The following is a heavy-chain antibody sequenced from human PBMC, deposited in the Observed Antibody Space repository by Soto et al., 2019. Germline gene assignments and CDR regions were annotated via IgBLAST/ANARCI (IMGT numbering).Heavy chain of an antibody. V-gene: IGHV1-69*13. CDR2: IIPIFGTA. CDR1: GGTFSSYA. J-gene: IGHJ4*02. CDR3: AWDPGSGWPGNY. Sequence: RASVKVSCKASGGTFSSYAISWVRQAPGQGLEWMGGIIPIFGTANYAQKFQGRVTITADESTSTAYMELSSLRSEDTAVYYCAWDPGSGWPGNYWGQGTLVTVSS. D-gene: IGHD6-19*01.